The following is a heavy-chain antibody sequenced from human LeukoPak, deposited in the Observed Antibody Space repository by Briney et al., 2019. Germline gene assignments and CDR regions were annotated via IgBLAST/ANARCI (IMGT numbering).Heavy chain of an antibody. J-gene: IGHJ6*02. CDR3: ARVYSSGWYAPMWDYYYYGMDV. Sequence: PGGSLRLSCAASGFTFRSYWMSWVRQAPGKGLEWVANIKQDGSEKYYVDSVKGRFTISRDNAKNSLYLQMNSLRAEDTAVYYCARVYSSGWYAPMWDYYYYGMDVWGQGTTVTVSS. V-gene: IGHV3-7*01. CDR1: GFTFRSYW. CDR2: IKQDGSEK. D-gene: IGHD6-19*01.